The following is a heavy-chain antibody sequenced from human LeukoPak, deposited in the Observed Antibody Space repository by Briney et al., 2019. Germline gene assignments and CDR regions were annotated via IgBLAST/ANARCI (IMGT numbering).Heavy chain of an antibody. CDR2: IGAYNGNT. CDR1: GYTFTSYG. CDR3: TRDGWFGDLQYSHRNWFDP. J-gene: IGHJ5*02. V-gene: IGHV1-18*01. D-gene: IGHD3-10*01. Sequence: ASVKVSCKASGYTFTSYGISWVRQAPGQGLEWMGWIGAYNGNTNYAQKLQGRVTMTWDTSISTVYMELSGLTSDDTAVYYCTRDGWFGDLQYSHRNWFDPWGQGTLVTVSS.